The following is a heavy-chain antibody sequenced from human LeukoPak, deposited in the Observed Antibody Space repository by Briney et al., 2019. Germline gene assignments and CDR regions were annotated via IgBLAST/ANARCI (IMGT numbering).Heavy chain of an antibody. CDR3: AKVTSSGWYLNY. D-gene: IGHD6-19*01. V-gene: IGHV3-23*01. CDR2: ITASGGST. Sequence: PGGSLRLSCAASGFTFSSYAMSWVRQAPGKGLEWVSTITASGGSTYYADSVKGRFTISRDNSKNTLYLQMNGLRAEDTAVYYCAKVTSSGWYLNYWGQGTLVTVSS. CDR1: GFTFSSYA. J-gene: IGHJ4*02.